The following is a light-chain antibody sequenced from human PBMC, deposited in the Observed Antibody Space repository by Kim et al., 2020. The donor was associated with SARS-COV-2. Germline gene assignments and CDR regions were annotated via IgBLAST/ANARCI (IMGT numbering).Light chain of an antibody. CDR1: NIGRKN. V-gene: IGLV3-9*01. Sequence: SYELTQPLSVSVALGQTARITCGGNNIGRKNVPWYQQQPGQAPVLVIYRDSNRPSGIPERFSGSNSGNTATLTISRAQAGDEADYYCQVWDSSTVVFGGGTQLTVL. CDR2: RDS. J-gene: IGLJ2*01. CDR3: QVWDSSTVV.